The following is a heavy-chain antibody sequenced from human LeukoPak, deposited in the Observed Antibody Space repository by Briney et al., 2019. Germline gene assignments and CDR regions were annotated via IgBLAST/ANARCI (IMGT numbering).Heavy chain of an antibody. CDR3: ARSRGCSGGSCFCYFDY. Sequence: GASVKVSCKASGYTFTGYYMHWVRQAPGQGLEWMGWINPNSGGTNYAQKFQGWVTMTRDTSISTAYMELSRLRSDDTAVYYCARSRGCSGGSCFCYFDYWGQGTLVTVSS. CDR2: INPNSGGT. J-gene: IGHJ4*02. V-gene: IGHV1-2*04. D-gene: IGHD2-15*01. CDR1: GYTFTGYY.